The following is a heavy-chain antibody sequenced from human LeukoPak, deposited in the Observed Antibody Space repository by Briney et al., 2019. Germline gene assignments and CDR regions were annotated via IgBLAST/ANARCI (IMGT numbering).Heavy chain of an antibody. CDR2: IYTSGST. D-gene: IGHD2-2*01. CDR3: ARLSADSSSSRGFDY. CDR1: GASISSYS. Sequence: SETLSLTCTVSGASISSYSWTWVRQPPGKGLEWIGRIYTSGSTNYNPSLQSRVAMSVDTSKNQFSLKLSSVTAADTAVYYCARLSADSSSSRGFDYWGQGTLVTVSS. J-gene: IGHJ4*02. V-gene: IGHV4-4*07.